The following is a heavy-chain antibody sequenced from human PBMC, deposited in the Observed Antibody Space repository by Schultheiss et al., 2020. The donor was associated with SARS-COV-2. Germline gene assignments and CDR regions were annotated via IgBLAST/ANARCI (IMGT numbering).Heavy chain of an antibody. J-gene: IGHJ4*02. CDR1: GYTFTSYG. CDR2: MNPNSGNT. Sequence: ASVKVSCKASGYTFTSYGISWVRQAPGQGLEWMGWMNPNSGNTGYAQKFQGRVTMTRNTSISTAYMELRSLRSEDTAVYYCARVPYSGSYYLYFDYWGQGTLVTVSS. D-gene: IGHD1-26*01. CDR3: ARVPYSGSYYLYFDY. V-gene: IGHV1-8*02.